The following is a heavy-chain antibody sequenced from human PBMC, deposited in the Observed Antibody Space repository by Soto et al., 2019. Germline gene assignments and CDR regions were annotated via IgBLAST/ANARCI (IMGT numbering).Heavy chain of an antibody. CDR1: GGFVSSGSYY. V-gene: IGHV4-61*01. Sequence: SETLSLTCAVYGGFVSSGSYYWSWIRQPPGKGLEWIGEMSHSGGTHFNPSLKSRVTISVDTSKNQFSLKMSSVTAADTALYYCARVERGTATTVVDAFDIWGPGTMVTVSS. CDR2: MSHSGGT. D-gene: IGHD1-1*01. J-gene: IGHJ3*02. CDR3: ARVERGTATTVVDAFDI.